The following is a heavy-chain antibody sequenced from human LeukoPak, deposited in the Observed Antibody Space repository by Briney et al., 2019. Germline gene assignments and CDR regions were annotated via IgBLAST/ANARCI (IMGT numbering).Heavy chain of an antibody. Sequence: ASVKVSCKASGYTFTGYYMHWVRQAPGQGLEWMGWINPNSGGTNYAQKFQGWVTMTRDTSISTAYMELSRLRSDDTAVYYCARARGLSIAARGSTSQPYYYYGMDVWGQGTTVTVSS. CDR1: GYTFTGYY. D-gene: IGHD6-6*01. CDR3: ARARGLSIAARGSTSQPYYYYGMDV. CDR2: INPNSGGT. V-gene: IGHV1-2*04. J-gene: IGHJ6*02.